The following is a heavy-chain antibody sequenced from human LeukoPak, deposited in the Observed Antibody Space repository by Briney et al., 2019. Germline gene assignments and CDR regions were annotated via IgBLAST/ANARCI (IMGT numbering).Heavy chain of an antibody. CDR3: ARVDTNCYSGLYWLDS. CDR2: IYYTGTP. CDR1: DGSIYGYY. J-gene: IGHJ5*01. Sequence: SETLSLTCTVSDGSIYGYYWTWIRQAPGKGLEFIAHIYYTGTPTYNPSLRNRVLISVDTSRNQFSLKFNYVTPADTAVYYCARVDTNCYSGLYWLDSWGQGTVVTVSS. V-gene: IGHV4-59*01. D-gene: IGHD3-22*01.